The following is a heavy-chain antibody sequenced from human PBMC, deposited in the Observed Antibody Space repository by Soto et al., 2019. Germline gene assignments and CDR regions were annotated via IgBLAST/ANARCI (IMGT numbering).Heavy chain of an antibody. CDR2: ISGSGGSS. D-gene: IGHD6-13*01. Sequence: GGSLRLSCAASGFAFSTYAMTWVRQAPEKGLEWVSVISGSGGSSYYAASVKGRFTISRDNSKNTLFLQMNGLRAEDTAVYYCAKVTKRAAAGRYEYYKYGMDVWGQGTTVTVSS. CDR3: AKVTKRAAAGRYEYYKYGMDV. J-gene: IGHJ6*02. V-gene: IGHV3-23*01. CDR1: GFAFSTYA.